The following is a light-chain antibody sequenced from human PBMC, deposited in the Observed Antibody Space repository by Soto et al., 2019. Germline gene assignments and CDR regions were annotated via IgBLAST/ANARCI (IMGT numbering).Light chain of an antibody. CDR3: QQSYSTPRT. CDR1: QSISIY. V-gene: IGKV1-39*01. CDR2: AAS. J-gene: IGKJ1*01. Sequence: IHMTHSPSSLSASVLYRVTITCRASQSISIYLNWYQQKPGKAPKLLIYAASSLQSGVPSRFSGSGSGTDFTLTISSLQPEDFATYYCQQSYSTPRTFGQGTKVDIK.